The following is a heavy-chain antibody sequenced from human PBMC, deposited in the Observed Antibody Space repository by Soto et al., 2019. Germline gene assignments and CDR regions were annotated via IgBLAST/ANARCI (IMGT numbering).Heavy chain of an antibody. J-gene: IGHJ5*02. D-gene: IGHD2-2*01. CDR2: IIPILGIA. V-gene: IGHV1-69*04. CDR1: GGTFSTYT. CDR3: ARDLVDCSSTSCYAPLYSSSRLFFDP. Sequence: GASVKVSCTASGGTFSTYTISWVRQAPGQGLEWMGRIIPILGIANYAQKFQGRVTITADKSTSTAYMELSSLRSEDTAVYYCARDLVDCSSTSCYAPLYSSSRLFFDPWGQGTLVTVSS.